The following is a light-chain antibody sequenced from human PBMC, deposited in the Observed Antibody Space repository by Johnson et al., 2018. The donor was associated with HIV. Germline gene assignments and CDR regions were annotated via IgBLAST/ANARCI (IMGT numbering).Light chain of an antibody. CDR1: SSNIESNS. V-gene: IGLV1-51*02. Sequence: QSVLTQPPSVSAAAGQKVTISCSGSSSNIESNSVSWYQQFPGTAPKVLIYENNKRHSGIPDRFSGSKSGTSATLGITGLQTGDEADYYCGTWDSSLNAYVFGAATKVAVL. J-gene: IGLJ1*01. CDR3: GTWDSSLNAYV. CDR2: ENN.